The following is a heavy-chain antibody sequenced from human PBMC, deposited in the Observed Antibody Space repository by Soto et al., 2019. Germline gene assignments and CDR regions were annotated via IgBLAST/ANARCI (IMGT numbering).Heavy chain of an antibody. CDR3: AKANSYYDGSAYSLGWFDP. V-gene: IGHV1-69*01. CDR2: IIPIFGTA. J-gene: IGHJ5*02. D-gene: IGHD3-22*01. CDR1: GGTFSSYA. Sequence: QVQLVQSGAEVKKPGSSVKVSCKASGGTFSSYAISWVRQAPGQGLEWMGGIIPIFGTANYAQKFQGRVTITADESTSTAYMELSSLRSEDTAVYYCAKANSYYDGSAYSLGWFDPWGQGTLVTVSS.